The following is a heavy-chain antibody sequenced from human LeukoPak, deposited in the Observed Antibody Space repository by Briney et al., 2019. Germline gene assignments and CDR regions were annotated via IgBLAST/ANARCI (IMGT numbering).Heavy chain of an antibody. CDR1: GYTFTGYY. V-gene: IGHV1-2*02. CDR3: ARPLYYYDSSGYYSKGLLGN. J-gene: IGHJ4*02. D-gene: IGHD3-22*01. CDR2: INPNSGGT. Sequence: GASVKVSCKASGYTFTGYYMHRVRQAPGQGLEWMGWINPNSGGTNYAQKFQGRVTMTRDTSISTAYMELSRLRSDDTAVYYCARPLYYYDSSGYYSKGLLGNWGQGTLVTVSS.